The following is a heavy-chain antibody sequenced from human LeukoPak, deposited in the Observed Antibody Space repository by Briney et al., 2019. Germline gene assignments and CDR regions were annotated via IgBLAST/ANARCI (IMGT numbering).Heavy chain of an antibody. D-gene: IGHD6-19*01. CDR1: GGTFSSYA. Sequence: SVKVSCKASGGTFSSYAISWVRQAPGQGLEWMGGIIPIFGTANYAQKFQGRVTITADESTSTAYMELSSLRSEDTAVYYCARGHSSGWFSDYWGQGTLVAVSS. J-gene: IGHJ4*02. CDR3: ARGHSSGWFSDY. CDR2: IIPIFGTA. V-gene: IGHV1-69*13.